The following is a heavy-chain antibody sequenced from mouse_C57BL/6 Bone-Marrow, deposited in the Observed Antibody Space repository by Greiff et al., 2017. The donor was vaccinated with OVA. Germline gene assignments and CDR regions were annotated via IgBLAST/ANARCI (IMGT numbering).Heavy chain of an antibody. D-gene: IGHD3-2*02. V-gene: IGHV1-53*01. J-gene: IGHJ4*01. Sequence: QVQLQQPGTELVKPGASVKLSCKASGYTFTSYWMHWVKQRPGQGLEWLGNINPSNGGTNYNEKFKSKATLTVDKSYRTAYMQHSSLTSEDAAVYYCAIKDSSGPYYYAMDYWGQGTSVTVSS. CDR3: AIKDSSGPYYYAMDY. CDR2: INPSNGGT. CDR1: GYTFTSYW.